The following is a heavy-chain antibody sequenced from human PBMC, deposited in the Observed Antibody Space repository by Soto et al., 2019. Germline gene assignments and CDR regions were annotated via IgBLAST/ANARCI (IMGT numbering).Heavy chain of an antibody. CDR1: GYTFTGYY. V-gene: IGHV1-2*02. J-gene: IGHJ6*02. Sequence: GASVKVSCKASGYTFTGYYMHWVRQAPGQGLEWMGWINPNSGGTNYAQKFQGRVTMTRDTSISTAYMELSRLRSDDTAVYYCARVRVGSSPLYYCMDVWGQGTTVTVSS. CDR3: ARVRVGSSPLYYCMDV. D-gene: IGHD1-26*01. CDR2: INPNSGGT.